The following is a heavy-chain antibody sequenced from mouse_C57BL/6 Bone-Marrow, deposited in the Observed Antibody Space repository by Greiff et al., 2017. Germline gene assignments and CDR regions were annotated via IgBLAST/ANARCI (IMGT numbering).Heavy chain of an antibody. CDR1: GFNINDDY. CDR3: TTHYGSSHWYFDV. J-gene: IGHJ1*03. CDR2: IDPENGDT. V-gene: IGHV14-4*01. Sequence: EVQLQQPGAELVRPGASVKLSCTASGFNINDDYMHWVKQRPEQGLEWIGWIDPENGDTEYASKFQGKATITADTSSNTAYLQLSSLTSEDTAVYYCTTHYGSSHWYFDVWGTGTTVTVSS. D-gene: IGHD1-1*01.